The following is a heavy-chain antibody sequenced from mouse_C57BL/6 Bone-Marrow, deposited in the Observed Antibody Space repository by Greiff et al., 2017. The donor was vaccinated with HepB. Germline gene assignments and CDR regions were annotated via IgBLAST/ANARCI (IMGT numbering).Heavy chain of an antibody. V-gene: IGHV1-81*01. CDR2: IYPRSGNT. CDR1: GYTFTSYG. J-gene: IGHJ2*01. D-gene: IGHD1-1*01. CDR3: ARGRYYYGSSDY. Sequence: QVQLKESGAELARPGASVKLSCKASGYTFTSYGISWVKQRTGQGLEWIGEIYPRSGNTYYNEKFKGKVTLTADNSTSTAYMELRSLTSEDSAVYLCARGRYYYGSSDYWGKGTTLTVSS.